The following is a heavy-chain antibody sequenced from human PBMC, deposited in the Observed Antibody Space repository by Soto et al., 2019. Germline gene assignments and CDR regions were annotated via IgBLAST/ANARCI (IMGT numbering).Heavy chain of an antibody. Sequence: QVQLVQSGAEVKKPGASVKVSCKASGYTFTSYGISWVRQAPGQGLEWMGWISAYNGNTNYAQKLQGRVTMTTDTSTRTAYIELGSRRSDDTAGYYRARDRGAYGMAVWGHGTTVTVSS. D-gene: IGHD3-10*01. CDR3: ARDRGAYGMAV. CDR2: ISAYNGNT. V-gene: IGHV1-18*01. J-gene: IGHJ6*02. CDR1: GYTFTSYG.